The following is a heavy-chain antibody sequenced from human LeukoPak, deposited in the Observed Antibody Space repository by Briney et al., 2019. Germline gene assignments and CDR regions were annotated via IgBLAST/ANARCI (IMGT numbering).Heavy chain of an antibody. Sequence: PGGSLRLSCAASGFTVSSNYMSWVRQAPGKGLEWVAFIRYDGGNKYYADSVKGLFTISRDNSKNMVYLQMNSLRPEDTAVYYCAKDHDWRTYNYGPGDYWGQGTLVTVSS. CDR2: IRYDGGNK. V-gene: IGHV3-30*02. CDR3: AKDHDWRTYNYGPGDY. D-gene: IGHD3-10*01. J-gene: IGHJ4*02. CDR1: GFTVSSNY.